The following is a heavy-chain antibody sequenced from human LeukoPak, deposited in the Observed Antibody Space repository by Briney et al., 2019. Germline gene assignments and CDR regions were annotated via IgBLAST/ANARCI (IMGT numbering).Heavy chain of an antibody. D-gene: IGHD6-13*01. Sequence: SETLSLTCTVSGGSISSYYWSWIRQPPGKGLEWIGEINHSGSTNYNPSLKSRVTISVDTSKNQFSLKLSSVTAADTAVYYCARARYSSSWYNDYWGQGTLVTVSS. V-gene: IGHV4-34*01. CDR1: GGSISSYY. CDR3: ARARYSSSWYNDY. CDR2: INHSGST. J-gene: IGHJ4*02.